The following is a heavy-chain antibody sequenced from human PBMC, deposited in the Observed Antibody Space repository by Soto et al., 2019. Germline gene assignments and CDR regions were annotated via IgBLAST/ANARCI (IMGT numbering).Heavy chain of an antibody. Sequence: SETLSLTCTVSGGSISSSSYYWGWIRQPPGKGLEWIGSIYYSGSTYYNPSLKSRVTISVDTSKNQFSLKLSSVTAADTAVYYCARPSKMFGRDAFDIWGQGTMVTVSS. J-gene: IGHJ3*02. V-gene: IGHV4-39*01. CDR2: IYYSGST. CDR1: GGSISSSSYY. D-gene: IGHD3-10*02. CDR3: ARPSKMFGRDAFDI.